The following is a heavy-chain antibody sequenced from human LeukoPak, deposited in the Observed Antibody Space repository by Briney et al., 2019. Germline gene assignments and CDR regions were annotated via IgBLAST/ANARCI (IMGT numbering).Heavy chain of an antibody. V-gene: IGHV3-23*01. D-gene: IGHD3-22*01. CDR2: ISGSGGST. Sequence: GGSLRLSCAASGFTFSSYAMSWVRQAPGKGLEWVSVISGSGGSTYYADSVKGRFTISRDNSKNKLYLQMNSLRVEDTAVYFCAKDPLAGSGDYYYYFDYWGQGTLVTVSS. J-gene: IGHJ4*02. CDR1: GFTFSSYA. CDR3: AKDPLAGSGDYYYYFDY.